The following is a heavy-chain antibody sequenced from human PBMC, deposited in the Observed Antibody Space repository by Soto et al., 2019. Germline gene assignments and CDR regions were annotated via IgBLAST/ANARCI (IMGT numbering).Heavy chain of an antibody. CDR3: SSGHDAYKVRY. Sequence: WTWIRQLPGTGLEWIGYIYYTGNTYYNPSLKSRPTISIDTSENQFSLKLPSVTAADTAVYFCSSGHDAYKVRYWGQGTLVTVSS. V-gene: IGHV4-31*02. D-gene: IGHD1-1*01. CDR2: IYYTGNT. J-gene: IGHJ4*02.